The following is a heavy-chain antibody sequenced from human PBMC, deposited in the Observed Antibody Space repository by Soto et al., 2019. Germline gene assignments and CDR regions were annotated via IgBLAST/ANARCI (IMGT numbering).Heavy chain of an antibody. CDR1: GGTFSSYV. J-gene: IGHJ5*02. V-gene: IGHV1-69*01. CDR2: IIPVSGTA. Sequence: QVHLEQSGAEVKKPGSSVKVSCKFSGGTFSSYVIIWVRQAPGQGLEWMGGIIPVSGTANYAQKFHGRVTISADAATNTAYMELSSVRFEDTAVYYCATVDRSVALVGWFDPWGKGTRVTVSS. CDR3: ATVDRSVALVGWFDP. D-gene: IGHD2-8*02.